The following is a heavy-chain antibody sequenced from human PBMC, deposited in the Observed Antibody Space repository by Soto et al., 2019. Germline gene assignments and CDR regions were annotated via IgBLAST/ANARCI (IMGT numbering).Heavy chain of an antibody. J-gene: IGHJ4*02. CDR3: ARGRSGRDFWSCYSDVTHYFDY. CDR1: GYTCTSYV. D-gene: IGHD3-3*01. Sequence: ASVPDSCKGSGYTCTSYVISWLLPPPAQGVEWMGWSSAYNGNTNYAQKLQGRVTMTTDTSTSTAYMELRSLRADDTAVYYSARGRSGRDFWSCYSDVTHYFDYWGQGTLVTVSS. V-gene: IGHV1-18*01. CDR2: SSAYNGNT.